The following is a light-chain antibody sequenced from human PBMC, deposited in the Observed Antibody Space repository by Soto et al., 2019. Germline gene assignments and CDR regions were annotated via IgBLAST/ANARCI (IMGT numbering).Light chain of an antibody. CDR2: GAS. Sequence: EIVLTQCPGTLSLSPGERATLSCRAGQSVPHSYLAWYRQKPGQAPRLLIYGASSRATGIPDRFSGSGSGTDFTLTISRLEPEDFAVYYCQQYGSSPRTFGQGTKVDIK. CDR3: QQYGSSPRT. CDR1: QSVPHSY. V-gene: IGKV3-20*01. J-gene: IGKJ1*01.